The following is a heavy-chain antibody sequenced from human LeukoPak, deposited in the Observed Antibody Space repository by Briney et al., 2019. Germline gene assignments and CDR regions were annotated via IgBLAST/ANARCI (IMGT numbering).Heavy chain of an antibody. CDR1: GYTFTSYG. Sequence: ASVNVSCKASGYTFTSYGISWVRQAPGQGLEWMGWISAYNGNTNYAQKLQGRVTMTTDTSTSTAYMELRSLRSDDTAVYYCARDPLVLLAITSFYFDYWGQGTLVTVSS. J-gene: IGHJ4*02. CDR3: ARDPLVLLAITSFYFDY. CDR2: ISAYNGNT. V-gene: IGHV1-18*01. D-gene: IGHD3-3*01.